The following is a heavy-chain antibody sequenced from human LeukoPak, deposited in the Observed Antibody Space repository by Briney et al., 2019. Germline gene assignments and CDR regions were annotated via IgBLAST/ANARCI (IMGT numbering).Heavy chain of an antibody. V-gene: IGHV4-39*01. CDR2: IYYSGST. Sequence: PSETLSLTCTVSGGSISSSSYYWGWIRQPPGKGLEWIGSIYYSGSTYYNPSLKSRVTISVDTSKNQFSLKLSSVTAADTAVYYCARHCTNGVCYTDFDYWGQGTLSPSPQ. CDR1: GGSISSSSYY. CDR3: ARHCTNGVCYTDFDY. D-gene: IGHD2-8*01. J-gene: IGHJ4*02.